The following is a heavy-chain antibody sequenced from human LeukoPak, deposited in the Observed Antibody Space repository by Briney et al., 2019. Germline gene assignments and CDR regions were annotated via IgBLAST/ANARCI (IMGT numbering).Heavy chain of an antibody. CDR3: AREKRQSLAAAGINDL. V-gene: IGHV4-59*01. D-gene: IGHD6-13*01. CDR2: IYYSGST. CDR1: GDSISGYY. J-gene: IGHJ5*02. Sequence: SEALSLTCTVSGDSISGYYWSWIRQPPGKGLEWIGYIYYSGSTNYNPSLKSRVTISVDTSKNQFSLKLSSVTAADTAVYYCAREKRQSLAAAGINDLWGQGTLVTVSS.